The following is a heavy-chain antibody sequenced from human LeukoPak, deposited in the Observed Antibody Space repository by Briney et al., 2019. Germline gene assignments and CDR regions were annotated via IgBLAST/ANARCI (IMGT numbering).Heavy chain of an antibody. J-gene: IGHJ5*02. CDR3: ARDVHGDYGSGWFDP. CDR2: IMPLFGAA. CDR1: GGTFNNSA. Sequence: SVKVSCRTSGGTFNNSAISWVRQAPGQGLEWLGGIMPLFGAAGYAQKFQGRVTITKDESTRTVYLELTSLTSDDTAVYYCARDVHGDYGSGWFDPWGQGTLVSVSS. D-gene: IGHD4-17*01. V-gene: IGHV1-69*05.